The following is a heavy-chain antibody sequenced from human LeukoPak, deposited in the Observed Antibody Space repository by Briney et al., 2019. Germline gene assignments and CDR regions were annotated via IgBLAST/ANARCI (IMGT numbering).Heavy chain of an antibody. CDR2: IYHGGTT. V-gene: IGHV4-38-2*02. D-gene: IGHD3-22*01. CDR1: GDSISSGNY. Sequence: SETLSLTCTVSGDSISSGNYWGWVRQPPGKGLEWIGSIYHGGTTFYNPSLKSRVTISVDTSKNQFSLKLSSVAAADTAVYYCARGDYYDSSGYPPFDYWGQGTLVTVSS. J-gene: IGHJ4*02. CDR3: ARGDYYDSSGYPPFDY.